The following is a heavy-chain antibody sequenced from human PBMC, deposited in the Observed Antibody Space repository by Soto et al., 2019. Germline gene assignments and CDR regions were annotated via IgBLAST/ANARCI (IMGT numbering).Heavy chain of an antibody. V-gene: IGHV3-15*07. CDR1: GFTFSNAW. CDR2: IKSKTDGGTT. CDR3: TTSAEQWLVYFDY. D-gene: IGHD6-19*01. Sequence: GGSLRLSCAASGFTFSNAWMNWVRQAPGKGLEWVGRIKSKTDGGTTDYAAPVKGRFTISRDDSKNTLYLQMNSLKTEDTAVYYCTTSAEQWLVYFDYWGQGTLVTVSS. J-gene: IGHJ4*02.